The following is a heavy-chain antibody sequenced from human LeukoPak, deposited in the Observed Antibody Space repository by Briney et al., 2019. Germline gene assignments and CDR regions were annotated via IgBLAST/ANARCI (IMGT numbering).Heavy chain of an antibody. CDR1: GGTFSSYA. Sequence: SVKVSCKASGGTFSSYAISWVRQAPGQGLEWMGRIIPILGITNYAQKFQGRVTITADKSTSTAYMELSSLRSEDTAVYYCASFFRSTDAFDIWGQGTMVTVSS. D-gene: IGHD2-2*01. V-gene: IGHV1-69*04. J-gene: IGHJ3*02. CDR3: ASFFRSTDAFDI. CDR2: IIPILGIT.